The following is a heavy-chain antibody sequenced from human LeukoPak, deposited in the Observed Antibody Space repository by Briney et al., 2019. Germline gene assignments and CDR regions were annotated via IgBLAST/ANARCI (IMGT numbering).Heavy chain of an antibody. V-gene: IGHV3-48*02. J-gene: IGHJ4*02. CDR1: GFTFSSYS. D-gene: IGHD2-8*01. Sequence: GGSLRLSCAASGFTFSSYSMNWVRQAPGKGLEWVSSISSSGSTIYYADSVKGRFTVSRDNAKNSLFLQMNSLRDEDTAVYYCARERSCTDGLCYSYFDYWGQGTLVTVSS. CDR3: ARERSCTDGLCYSYFDY. CDR2: ISSSGSTI.